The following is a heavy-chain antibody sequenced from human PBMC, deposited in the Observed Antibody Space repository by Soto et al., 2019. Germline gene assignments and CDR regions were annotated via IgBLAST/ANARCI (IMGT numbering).Heavy chain of an antibody. CDR1: GYSFTSYW. CDR2: IYPGDSDT. D-gene: IGHD6-13*01. Sequence: PGESLKISCKGSGYSFTSYWIGWVRQMPGKGLEWMGIIYPGDSDTRYSPSFQGQVTISADKSISTAYLQWSSLKASDTAMYYCARGPFDSSSWYLVSSGALDPWGQGTLVTVSS. CDR3: ARGPFDSSSWYLVSSGALDP. V-gene: IGHV5-51*01. J-gene: IGHJ5*02.